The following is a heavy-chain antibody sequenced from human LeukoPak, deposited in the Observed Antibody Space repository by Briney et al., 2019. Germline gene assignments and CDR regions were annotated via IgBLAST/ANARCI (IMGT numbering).Heavy chain of an antibody. Sequence: PGGSLRLSCAASGFTFSSSAMSWVRLAPGKGLEWVSGISGSDGSTYYADSVKGRFTISRDNSKNTLYLQMNSLRAEDTAVYYCARGGSYLSAFDIWGQGTMVTVSS. CDR2: ISGSDGST. CDR1: GFTFSSSA. D-gene: IGHD1-26*01. CDR3: ARGGSYLSAFDI. J-gene: IGHJ3*02. V-gene: IGHV3-23*01.